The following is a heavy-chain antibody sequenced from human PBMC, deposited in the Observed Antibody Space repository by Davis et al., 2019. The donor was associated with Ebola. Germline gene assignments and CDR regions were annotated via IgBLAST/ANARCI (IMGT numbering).Heavy chain of an antibody. CDR1: GFTFSSYA. CDR2: ISGSGGST. D-gene: IGHD3-9*01. V-gene: IGHV3-23*01. Sequence: GGSLRLSCAASGFTFSSYAMSWVRQAPGKGLEWVSAISGSGGSTYYADSVKGRFTISRDNSKNTLYLQMNSLRAEDTAVYYCARDEPPADYDILTGWGYGMDVWGKGTTVTVSS. J-gene: IGHJ6*04. CDR3: ARDEPPADYDILTGWGYGMDV.